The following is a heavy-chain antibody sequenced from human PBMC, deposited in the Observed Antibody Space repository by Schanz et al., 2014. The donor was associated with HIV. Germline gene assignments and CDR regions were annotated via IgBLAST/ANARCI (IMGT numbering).Heavy chain of an antibody. V-gene: IGHV3-48*04. D-gene: IGHD3-22*01. Sequence: VQLVESGGGLVQPGGSLRLSCAASGFSLNRYSVNWVRQTPGKGLEWVSYISSSGSTRHYADSMKGRFTISRDNSKNSLSLLIKSLRAEDAAVYYCAKDRNYYESKYRGKGNYYYYYGMDVWGQGTTVTVSS. CDR3: AKDRNYYESKYRGKGNYYYYYGMDV. CDR1: GFSLNRYS. J-gene: IGHJ6*02. CDR2: ISSSGSTR.